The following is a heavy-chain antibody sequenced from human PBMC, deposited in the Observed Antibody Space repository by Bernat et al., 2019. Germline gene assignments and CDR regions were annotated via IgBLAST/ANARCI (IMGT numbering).Heavy chain of an antibody. Sequence: EVQLVESGGGVVRPGGSLRLSCAASGFTFDDYGMSWVRQAPGKGLEWVSGINWNGGSTGYADSVKGRFTISRDNAKNSLYLQMNSLRAEDTALYYCATYDFWRGYPAIGAFDIWGQGTMVTVSS. CDR1: GFTFDDYG. D-gene: IGHD3-3*01. CDR3: ATYDFWRGYPAIGAFDI. J-gene: IGHJ3*02. V-gene: IGHV3-20*04. CDR2: INWNGGST.